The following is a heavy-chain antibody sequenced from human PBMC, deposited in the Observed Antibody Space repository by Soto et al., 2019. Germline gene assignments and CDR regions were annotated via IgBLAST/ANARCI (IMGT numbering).Heavy chain of an antibody. CDR1: GGSISSYY. CDR3: ARVGYRVEATLLEY. CDR2: IYYSRST. J-gene: IGHJ4*02. D-gene: IGHD1-26*01. Sequence: QVQLQESGPGLVKPSETLSLTCTVSGGSISSYYWSWIRQPPGKGLEWIGYIYYSRSTNYNPSLNSRVTISVETSESQFCLKLSAVTAAVTAVYYCARVGYRVEATLLEYWGQGTLVTVSS. V-gene: IGHV4-59*01.